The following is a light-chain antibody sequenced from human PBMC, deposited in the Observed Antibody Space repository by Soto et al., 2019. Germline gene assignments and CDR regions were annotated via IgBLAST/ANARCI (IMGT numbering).Light chain of an antibody. Sequence: QSVLTQPASVSGSPGQSITISCIGTSSDVGSHNLVSWYQHHPGKAPKLMIYEVSKRPSGVSNRFSGSKSGNTASLTISGLQAEDEGDYYCCSYARSSAYVFGTGTKVTVL. V-gene: IGLV2-23*02. J-gene: IGLJ1*01. CDR2: EVS. CDR3: CSYARSSAYV. CDR1: SSDVGSHNL.